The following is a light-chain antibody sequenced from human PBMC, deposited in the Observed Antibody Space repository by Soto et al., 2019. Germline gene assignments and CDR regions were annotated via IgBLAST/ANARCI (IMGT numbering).Light chain of an antibody. Sequence: EIGMTKSPATLSVSPGERATLSCRASQSVGSNLAWFQQKPGQAPRLLIYGSSTRATGVPARFSGSGSGADFTLTISNLQSEDFAVYYCQQYTNWPPITFGQGTRLEIK. CDR2: GSS. J-gene: IGKJ5*01. CDR1: QSVGSN. V-gene: IGKV3-15*01. CDR3: QQYTNWPPIT.